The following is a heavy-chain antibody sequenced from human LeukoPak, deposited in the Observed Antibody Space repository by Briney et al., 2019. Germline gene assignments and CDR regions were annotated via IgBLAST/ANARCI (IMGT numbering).Heavy chain of an antibody. V-gene: IGHV4-59*11. CDR3: ARGMYEKFDY. CDR2: IYYSGST. D-gene: IGHD2-8*01. J-gene: IGHJ4*02. CDR1: GGSISSHY. Sequence: PSETLSLTCTVSGGSISSHYWSWIRKPPGKGLEWIGYIYYSGSTNYNPSLKSRVTISVDTSKNQFSLKLSSVTAADTAVYYCARGMYEKFDYWGQGTLVTVSS.